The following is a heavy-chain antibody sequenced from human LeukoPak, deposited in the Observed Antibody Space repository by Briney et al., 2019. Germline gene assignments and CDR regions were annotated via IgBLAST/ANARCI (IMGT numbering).Heavy chain of an antibody. J-gene: IGHJ4*02. CDR1: GGSISSSSYY. CDR2: IYYSGST. V-gene: IGHV4-39*07. Sequence: SETLSLTCTVSGGSISSSSYYWGWIRQPPGKGLEWIGSIYYSGSTYYNPSLKSRVTISVDTSKNQFSLKLSSVTAADTAVYYCARGYCTNAVCSLGPTQAWGQGTLVTVSS. CDR3: ARGYCTNAVCSLGPTQA. D-gene: IGHD2-8*01.